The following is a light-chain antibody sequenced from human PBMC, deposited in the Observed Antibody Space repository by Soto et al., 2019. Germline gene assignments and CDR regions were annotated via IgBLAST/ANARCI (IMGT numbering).Light chain of an antibody. Sequence: QSALTQPASVSGSPGQSITISCSGTSSDVGGYSLVSWYQQYPGKAPELIIYEDNRWPSGVSNRFSASKSGNTASLTISGLQAEDEGDYYCSSYAGGGTWVFGGGTKLTVL. CDR1: SSDVGGYSL. CDR3: SSYAGGGTWV. J-gene: IGLJ3*02. CDR2: EDN. V-gene: IGLV2-23*01.